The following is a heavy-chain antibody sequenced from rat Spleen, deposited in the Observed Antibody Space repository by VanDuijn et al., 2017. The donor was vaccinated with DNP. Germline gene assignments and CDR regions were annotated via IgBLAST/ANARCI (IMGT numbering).Heavy chain of an antibody. J-gene: IGHJ2*01. Sequence: EVQLVESGGGLVQPGRSLKLSCAASGFTFSNYDMAWVRQAPTKGLEWVASISYDGGSTYYRDSVKGRFTISRDNAKSTLYLQMESLRSEDTATYYCAKDTPYYYDGSHYFDYWGQGVMVTVSS. CDR3: AKDTPYYYDGSHYFDY. CDR1: GFTFSNYD. CDR2: ISYDGGST. V-gene: IGHV5-20*01. D-gene: IGHD1-12*02.